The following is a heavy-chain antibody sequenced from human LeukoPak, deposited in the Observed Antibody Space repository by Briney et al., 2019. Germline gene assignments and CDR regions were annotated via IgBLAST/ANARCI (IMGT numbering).Heavy chain of an antibody. V-gene: IGHV4-39*02. CDR3: ARDKWVKVGNSWRQYGMDV. CDR1: GGSISSSSYY. D-gene: IGHD6-13*01. CDR2: IYYSGST. Sequence: KASETLSLTCTVSGGSISSSSYYWGWIRQPPGKGLEWIGSIYYSGSTYYNPSLKSRVTISVDTSKNQISLNLSSVTTADTAVYYCARDKWVKVGNSWRQYGMDVWGQGTTVTVSS. J-gene: IGHJ6*02.